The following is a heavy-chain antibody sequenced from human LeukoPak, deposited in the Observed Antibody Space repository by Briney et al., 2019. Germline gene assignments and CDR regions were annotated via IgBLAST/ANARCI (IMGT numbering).Heavy chain of an antibody. D-gene: IGHD3-22*01. Sequence: ASVKVSCKASGYTFTSYDINWVRQATGQGLEWMGWMNPNSGNTGYAQKFQGRVTITRNTSISTAYMELSSLRSEDTAVYYCARGAVLWYYFDSSGYYLDYWGQGTLVTVSS. CDR1: GYTFTSYD. CDR3: ARGAVLWYYFDSSGYYLDY. J-gene: IGHJ4*02. CDR2: MNPNSGNT. V-gene: IGHV1-8*03.